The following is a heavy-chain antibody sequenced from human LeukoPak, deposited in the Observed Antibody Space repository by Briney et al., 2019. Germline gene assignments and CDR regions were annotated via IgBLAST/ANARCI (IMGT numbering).Heavy chain of an antibody. V-gene: IGHV1-18*01. J-gene: IGHJ4*02. Sequence: ASVKVSCKASGYTFTNYGISWVRQAPGQGLEWMGWISAYNGNTNYAQKLQGRVTMTTDTSTSTAYMELRSLRSDDTAVYYCARITIFGVVTSYCDYWGQGTLVTVSS. CDR1: GYTFTNYG. CDR2: ISAYNGNT. D-gene: IGHD3-3*01. CDR3: ARITIFGVVTSYCDY.